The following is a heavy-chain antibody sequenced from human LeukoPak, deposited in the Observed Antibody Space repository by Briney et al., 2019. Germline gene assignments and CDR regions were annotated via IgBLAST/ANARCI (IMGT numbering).Heavy chain of an antibody. CDR2: INPNSGGT. CDR1: GYTFTGYY. V-gene: IGHV1-2*06. CDR3: ARAPLGYNWFDP. D-gene: IGHD3-10*01. J-gene: IGHJ5*02. Sequence: ASVKVSCKASGYTFTGYYMHWVRQAPGQGLEWMGRINPNSGGTNYAQKFQGRVTMTKDTSISTGYMELSRLRSDDTAVYYCARAPLGYNWFDPWGQGTVVTVSS.